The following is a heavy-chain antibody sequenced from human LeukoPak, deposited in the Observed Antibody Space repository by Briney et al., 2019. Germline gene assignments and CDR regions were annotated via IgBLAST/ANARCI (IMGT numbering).Heavy chain of an antibody. D-gene: IGHD6-6*01. CDR3: ARVEYSSSCNY. V-gene: IGHV4-38-2*02. J-gene: IGHJ4*02. Sequence: SETLSLTCTVSGYSISSGYYWGRIRQPPGKGLEWIGSIYYSGSTYYNPSLKSRVTILVDTSKNQFSLKLSSVTAADTAVYYCARVEYSSSCNYWGQGTLVTVSS. CDR1: GYSISSGYY. CDR2: IYYSGST.